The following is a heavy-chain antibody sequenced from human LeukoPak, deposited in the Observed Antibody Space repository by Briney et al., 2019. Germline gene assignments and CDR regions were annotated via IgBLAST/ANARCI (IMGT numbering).Heavy chain of an antibody. CDR3: ARETKQLSDAFDI. Sequence: ETLSLTCTVSGYSISSSYYWGWIRQPPGKGLEWVSSISSGSSYIYYADPVKGRFTISRDNAKNSLYLQMNSLRAEDTAVYYCARETKQLSDAFDIWGQGTMVTVSS. V-gene: IGHV3-21*01. J-gene: IGHJ3*02. D-gene: IGHD6-6*01. CDR1: GYSISSSYY. CDR2: ISSGSSYI.